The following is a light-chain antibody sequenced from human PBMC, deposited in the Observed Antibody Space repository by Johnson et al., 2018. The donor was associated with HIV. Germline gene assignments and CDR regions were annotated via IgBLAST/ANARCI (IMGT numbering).Light chain of an antibody. Sequence: QSILTQPPSVSAAPGQKVTISCSGSSSNIGNNYVSWYQQLPGTAPKLLIYDNNKRPSGIPDRFSGSNSGTSATLGITGLQTGDEADYYCGPWDSSLSVGGVLGTGTKVTVL. CDR1: SSNIGNNY. CDR2: DNN. V-gene: IGLV1-51*01. J-gene: IGLJ1*01. CDR3: GPWDSSLSVGGV.